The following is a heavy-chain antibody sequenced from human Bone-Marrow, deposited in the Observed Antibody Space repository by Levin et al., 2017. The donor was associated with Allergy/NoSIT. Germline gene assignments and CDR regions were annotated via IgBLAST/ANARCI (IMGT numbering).Heavy chain of an antibody. CDR1: GDSVSSNSAA. J-gene: IGHJ4*02. CDR2: TYYRSNWYN. CDR3: ARAHDYGDYLFDY. V-gene: IGHV6-1*01. Sequence: SCAISGDSVSSNSAAWNWIRQSPSRGLEWLGRTYYRSNWYNDYAVSVKSRITINPDTSKNQFSLQLNSVTPEDTAVYYCARAHDYGDYLFDYWGQGTLVTVSS. D-gene: IGHD4-17*01.